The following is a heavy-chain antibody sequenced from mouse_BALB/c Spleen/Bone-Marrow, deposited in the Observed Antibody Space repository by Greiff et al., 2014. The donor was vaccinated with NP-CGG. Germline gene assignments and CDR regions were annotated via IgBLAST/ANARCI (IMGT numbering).Heavy chain of an antibody. D-gene: IGHD2-2*01. CDR3: ARGYYGYDGAWFTY. CDR2: IHYSGTT. CDR1: GYSITSGYS. Sequence: EVKLVESGPDLVKPSQSLSLTCTVTGYSITSGYSCHWIRQFPGNKLEWMGYIHYSGTTNYNPSLKSRFSITRDTSKNQFFLQLNSVTTEDTATYYCARGYYGYDGAWFTYWGQGTLVTVSA. V-gene: IGHV3-1*02. J-gene: IGHJ3*01.